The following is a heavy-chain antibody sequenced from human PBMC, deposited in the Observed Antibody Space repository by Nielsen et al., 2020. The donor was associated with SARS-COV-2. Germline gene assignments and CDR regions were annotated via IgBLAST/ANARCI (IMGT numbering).Heavy chain of an antibody. J-gene: IGHJ4*02. CDR2: INNDGSVT. D-gene: IGHD1-26*01. CDR3: ARDPTLGDLDY. Sequence: GESLKISCAASGFTFSTYWMHWVRQAPGKGLVWVARINNDGSVTNYGDSVTGRFAISRDNARNTVYLQMNRLGAEDTAVYYCARDPTLGDLDYWGQGTLVTVSS. V-gene: IGHV3-74*01. CDR1: GFTFSTYW.